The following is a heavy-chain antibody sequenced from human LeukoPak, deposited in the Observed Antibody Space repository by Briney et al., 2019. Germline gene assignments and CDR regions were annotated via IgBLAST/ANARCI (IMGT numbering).Heavy chain of an antibody. Sequence: GASVKVSCKASGCTFTSYDISWVRQAPGQGLEWMGWISTYNGNTNYAQKFQGRVTVTTDTSTSTAYMELRSLTSDDTAVYYCVRGGSSSGYDYWGQGTLVTVSS. J-gene: IGHJ4*02. CDR3: VRGGSSSGYDY. CDR1: GCTFTSYD. CDR2: ISTYNGNT. D-gene: IGHD5-18*01. V-gene: IGHV1-18*01.